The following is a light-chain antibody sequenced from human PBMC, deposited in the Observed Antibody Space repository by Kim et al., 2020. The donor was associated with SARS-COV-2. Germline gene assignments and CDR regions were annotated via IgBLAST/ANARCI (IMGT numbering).Light chain of an antibody. CDR3: CSYAGSRYFVL. CDR1: SNDVGNYNL. CDR2: EVT. Sequence: QSLTISCTGTSNDVGNYNLFSLYPQRPGKAPKLIIFEVTKRPSGVSKRFSGPKSGDTASLTISWLQAGDESDYYCCSYAGSRYFVLFGGGTQLTVL. J-gene: IGLJ2*01. V-gene: IGLV2-23*02.